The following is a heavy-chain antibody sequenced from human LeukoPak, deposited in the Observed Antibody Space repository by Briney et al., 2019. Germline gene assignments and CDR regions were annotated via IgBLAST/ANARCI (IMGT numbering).Heavy chain of an antibody. CDR3: AREGRYGSGSLGY. CDR2: IYYSGST. D-gene: IGHD3-10*01. CDR1: GGSISSGGYY. J-gene: IGHJ4*02. Sequence: SETLSLTCTVSGGSISSGGYYWSWIRQHPGKGLEWIGYIYYSGSTYYNPSLKSRVTISVDTSKNQFSLKLSSVTAADTAVYYCAREGRYGSGSLGYWGQGTLVTVSS. V-gene: IGHV4-30-4*08.